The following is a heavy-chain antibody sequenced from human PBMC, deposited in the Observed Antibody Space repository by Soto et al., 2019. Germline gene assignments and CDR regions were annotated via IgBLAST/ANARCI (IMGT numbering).Heavy chain of an antibody. CDR3: ASRNQGYSDDWFDP. CDR1: GGTFSSYA. J-gene: IGHJ5*02. Sequence: SVKVSCKASGGTFSSYAISWVRQAPGQGLEWMGGIIPIFGTANYAQKFQGRVTITADESTSTAYMELSSLRSEDTAVYYCASRNQGYSDDWFDPWGQGTLVTVSS. V-gene: IGHV1-69*13. CDR2: IIPIFGTA. D-gene: IGHD6-13*01.